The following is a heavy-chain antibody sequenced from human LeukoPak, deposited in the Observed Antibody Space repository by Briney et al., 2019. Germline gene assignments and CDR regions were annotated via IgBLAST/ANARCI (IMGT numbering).Heavy chain of an antibody. Sequence: GGSLRLSCAASGLTFNNYAMNWVRQAPGKGLEWVSSIGGGGETTYYADSAKGRFTISRDNSQNTLYLQMNSLRAEDTAVYYCARDYADYVGYFFFDYWGQGTLVTVSS. D-gene: IGHD4-17*01. V-gene: IGHV3-23*01. CDR3: ARDYADYVGYFFFDY. CDR2: IGGGGETT. CDR1: GLTFNNYA. J-gene: IGHJ4*02.